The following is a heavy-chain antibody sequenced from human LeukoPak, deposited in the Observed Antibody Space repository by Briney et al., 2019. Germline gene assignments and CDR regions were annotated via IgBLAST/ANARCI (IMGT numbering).Heavy chain of an antibody. Sequence: GESPKISCQGSGYSFPNYYIAWVRQMPGKGLEWMGIIYPGDSNTTYSPSFQGQVTLSVDKSISVAYLQWGSLKASDSAIYYCARLNSGSFYVGALDHWGQGTLVSVSS. CDR1: GYSFPNYY. CDR3: ARLNSGSFYVGALDH. D-gene: IGHD3-10*02. V-gene: IGHV5-51*01. CDR2: IYPGDSNT. J-gene: IGHJ4*02.